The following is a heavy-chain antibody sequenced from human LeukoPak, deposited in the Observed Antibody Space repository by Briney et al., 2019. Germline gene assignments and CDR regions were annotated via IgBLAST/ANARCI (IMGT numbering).Heavy chain of an antibody. V-gene: IGHV3-21*04. J-gene: IGHJ4*02. Sequence: GGSLRLSCAASGFTFSSYSMNWVRQAPGKGLEWVSSINSKSRYIYYADSLKGRFTISRDNAKNSLFLQMNSLRAEDTAVYYCARGPLIAAAGTWWGQGTLVTVSS. CDR2: INSKSRYI. D-gene: IGHD6-13*01. CDR1: GFTFSSYS. CDR3: ARGPLIAAAGTW.